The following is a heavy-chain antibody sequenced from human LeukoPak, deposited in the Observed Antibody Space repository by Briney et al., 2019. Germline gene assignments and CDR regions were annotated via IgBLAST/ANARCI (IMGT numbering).Heavy chain of an antibody. D-gene: IGHD3-10*01. CDR1: GGNFRTYP. CDR3: ATSESGRSWDWFAP. J-gene: IGHJ5*02. V-gene: IGHV1-69*05. CDR2: LTQFFRRT. Sequence: SVKVSCKASGGNFRTYPISWVRQAPGQGLEWMGGLTQFFRRTNYTQKFQGRLTITTDESSSTAYMELSDLRSDDTAVYYCATSESGRSWDWFAPWGQGTLVTVSS.